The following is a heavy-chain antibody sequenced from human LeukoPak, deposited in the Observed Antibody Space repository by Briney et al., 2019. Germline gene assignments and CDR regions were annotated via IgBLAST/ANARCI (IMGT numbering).Heavy chain of an antibody. CDR2: IYYSGST. V-gene: IGHV4-59*08. CDR1: GGSISSYY. D-gene: IGHD2-21*02. J-gene: IGHJ6*02. Sequence: SETLSLTCTVSGGSISSYYWSWIRQPPGKGLEWIGYIYYSGSTNYNPSLKSRVTISVDTSKNQFSLKLSSVTAADTAVYYCARVPVVTANHYYYYYGMDVWGQGTTVTVSS. CDR3: ARVPVVTANHYYYYYGMDV.